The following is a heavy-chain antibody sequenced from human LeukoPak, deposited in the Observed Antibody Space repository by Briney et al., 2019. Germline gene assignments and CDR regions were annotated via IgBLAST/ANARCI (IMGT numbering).Heavy chain of an antibody. Sequence: GGSLRLSCTPSGFSFSNNYMNWVRQAPGKGLEWVGLIKDKDHGFVTEYAASVKGRFTISRDDSRDSLYLQMNSLKAEDTAIYYCTREFYYKFDIWGQGTLVTVSS. J-gene: IGHJ5*02. CDR3: TREFYYKFDI. CDR2: IKDKDHGFVT. V-gene: IGHV3-72*01. D-gene: IGHD3-10*01. CDR1: GFSFSNNY.